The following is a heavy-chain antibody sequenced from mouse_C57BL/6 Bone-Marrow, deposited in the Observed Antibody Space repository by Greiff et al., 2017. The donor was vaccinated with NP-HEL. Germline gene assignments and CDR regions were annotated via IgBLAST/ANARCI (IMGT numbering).Heavy chain of an antibody. CDR1: GFTFSDYG. J-gene: IGHJ4*01. CDR3: AREAYDYAMDY. D-gene: IGHD2-3*01. CDR2: ISSGSSTI. V-gene: IGHV5-17*01. Sequence: EVHLVESGGGLVKPGGSLKLSCAASGFTFSDYGMHWVRQAPEKGLEWVAYISSGSSTIYYADTVKGRFTISRDNAKNTLFLQMTSLRSEDTAMYYCAREAYDYAMDYWGQGTSVTVSS.